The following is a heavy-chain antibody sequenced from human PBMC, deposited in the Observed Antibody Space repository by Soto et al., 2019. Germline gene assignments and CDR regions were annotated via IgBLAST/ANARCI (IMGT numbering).Heavy chain of an antibody. Sequence: QVQLVQSGAEVKRPGASVKISCKASGYSFMNYAMHWVRQAPGQGLEWIGWIHIGDGKTKYSQKLQGRVTITRDTSASIAYMELSSLRFEDAAVYYCARVPRYSADVVEVPAVMYDKWFDPWGQGTLVTVSS. J-gene: IGHJ5*02. D-gene: IGHD2-2*01. CDR1: GYSFMNYA. CDR2: IHIGDGKT. V-gene: IGHV1-3*04. CDR3: ARVPRYSADVVEVPAVMYDKWFDP.